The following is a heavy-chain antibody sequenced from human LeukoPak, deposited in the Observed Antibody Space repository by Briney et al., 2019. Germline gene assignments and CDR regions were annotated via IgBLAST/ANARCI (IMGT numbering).Heavy chain of an antibody. V-gene: IGHV3-23*01. CDR2: ISGSGGST. CDR3: AKGVYYDFWSGYYFDY. CDR1: GFTFSRYA. Sequence: GGSLRLSCAASGFTFSRYAMSWVRQAPGKGLEWVSTISGSGGSTYYADSVKGRFTISRDNSKNTPYLQMNSLRAEDTAEYYCAKGVYYDFWSGYYFDYWGQGTLVTVSS. J-gene: IGHJ4*02. D-gene: IGHD3-3*01.